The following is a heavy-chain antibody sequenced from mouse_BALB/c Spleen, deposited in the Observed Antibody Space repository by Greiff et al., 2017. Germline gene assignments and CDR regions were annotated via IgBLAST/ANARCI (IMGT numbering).Heavy chain of an antibody. Sequence: VKLVESGPGLVAPSQSLSITCTVSGFSLTSYGVHWVRQPPGKGLEWLGVIWAGGSTNYNSALMSRLSISKDNSKSQVFLKMNSLQTDDTAMYYCAREIITTATGAYWGQGTLVTVSA. CDR2: IWAGGST. CDR1: GFSLTSYG. J-gene: IGHJ3*01. D-gene: IGHD1-2*01. V-gene: IGHV2-9*02. CDR3: AREIITTATGAY.